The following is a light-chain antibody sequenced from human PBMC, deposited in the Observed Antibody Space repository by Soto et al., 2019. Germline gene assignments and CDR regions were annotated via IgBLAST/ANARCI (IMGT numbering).Light chain of an antibody. V-gene: IGKV3-20*01. Sequence: EIVLTQSPGTLSLSPGERATLSCRASQSVNSFLAWFQEKPGQAPRLLIYGASSRASGIPDRFSGSGSGTEFTLTIARLEPEDSAVYYCHHYVGAPWAFGPGTRVEIK. CDR2: GAS. CDR1: QSVNSF. CDR3: HHYVGAPWA. J-gene: IGKJ1*01.